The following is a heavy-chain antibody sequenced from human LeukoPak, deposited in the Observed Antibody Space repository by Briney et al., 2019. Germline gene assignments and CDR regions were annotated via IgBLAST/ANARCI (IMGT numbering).Heavy chain of an antibody. J-gene: IGHJ5*02. CDR2: INPNSGGT. D-gene: IGHD1-26*01. CDR3: AKAVGGSYGYHQKTRPNWFDP. CDR1: GYTFTGYY. Sequence: GASVKVSCKASGYTFTGYYMHWVRQAPGQGLEWMGWINPNSGGTNYAQKFQGRVTMTRDTSISTAYMELSRLRSDDTAVYYCAKAVGGSYGYHQKTRPNWFDPWGQGTLVTVSS. V-gene: IGHV1-2*02.